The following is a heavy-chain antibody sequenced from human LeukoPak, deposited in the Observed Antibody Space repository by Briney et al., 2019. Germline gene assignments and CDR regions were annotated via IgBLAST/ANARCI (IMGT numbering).Heavy chain of an antibody. D-gene: IGHD5-24*01. Sequence: SETLSLTCAVYGGSFSGYYWSWIRQPPGKGLEWIGEINHSGSTNYNPSLKSRVTISVDTSKNQFSLKLSSVTAADTAVYYCARLRSRDGYYYYYYGMDVWGQGTTVTVSS. J-gene: IGHJ6*02. CDR3: ARLRSRDGYYYYYYGMDV. CDR2: INHSGST. V-gene: IGHV4-34*01. CDR1: GGSFSGYY.